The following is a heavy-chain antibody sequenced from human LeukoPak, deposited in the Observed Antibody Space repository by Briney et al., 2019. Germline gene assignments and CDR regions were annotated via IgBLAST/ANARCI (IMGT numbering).Heavy chain of an antibody. J-gene: IGHJ4*02. CDR3: TRSGEVLWFGELSYFDY. Sequence: GGSLRLSCTASGFTFGDYAMSWVRQAPGKGLEWVGFIRSKAYGGTTEYAASVKGRFTISRDDSKSIAYMQMNSLKTEDKDGNYCTRSGEVLWFGELSYFDYWGQGTLVTVSS. D-gene: IGHD3-10*01. V-gene: IGHV3-49*04. CDR1: GFTFGDYA. CDR2: IRSKAYGGTT.